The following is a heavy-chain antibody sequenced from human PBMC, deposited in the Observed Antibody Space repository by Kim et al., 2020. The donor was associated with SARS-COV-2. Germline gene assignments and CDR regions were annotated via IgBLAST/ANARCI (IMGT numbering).Heavy chain of an antibody. V-gene: IGHV1-69*13. J-gene: IGHJ6*03. CDR1: GGTFSSYA. D-gene: IGHD1-20*01. Sequence: SVKVSCKASGGTFSSYAISWVRQAPGQGLEWMGGIIPIFGTANYAQKFQGRVTITADESTSTAYMELSSLRSEDTAVYYCARDAPRYNWNRALAGNNYYYYYYMDVWGKGTTVTVSS. CDR2: IIPIFGTA. CDR3: ARDAPRYNWNRALAGNNYYYYYYMDV.